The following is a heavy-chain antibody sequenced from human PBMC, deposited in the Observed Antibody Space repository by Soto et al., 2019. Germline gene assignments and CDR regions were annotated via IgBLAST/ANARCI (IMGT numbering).Heavy chain of an antibody. CDR1: GFTFSSYG. CDR3: AKDGGGGGSAYFDH. V-gene: IGHV3-23*01. J-gene: IGHJ4*02. D-gene: IGHD3-16*01. CDR2: ISAGGGST. Sequence: EVQLLESGGGLVQPGGSLRLSCAASGFTFSSYGMTWVRQAPGKGLEWVSSISAGGGSTYYAESVKGRFTISRDNSKNTLSLRMNSLRADDTAVYYCAKDGGGGGSAYFDHWGQGNLVTVSS.